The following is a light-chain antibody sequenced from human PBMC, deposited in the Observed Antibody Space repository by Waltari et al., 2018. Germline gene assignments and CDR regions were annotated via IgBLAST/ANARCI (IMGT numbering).Light chain of an antibody. Sequence: DIQVTQSPSSLSASVGARVTITCRASQSIDRRLNWYQQKPGKAPKFLIYAASSLQSGVPSRFSGSGSGTDFTLTISSLQPEDIATYYCQQGDSAPLTFGQGTKVEIK. V-gene: IGKV1-39*01. CDR3: QQGDSAPLT. CDR2: AAS. J-gene: IGKJ1*01. CDR1: QSIDRR.